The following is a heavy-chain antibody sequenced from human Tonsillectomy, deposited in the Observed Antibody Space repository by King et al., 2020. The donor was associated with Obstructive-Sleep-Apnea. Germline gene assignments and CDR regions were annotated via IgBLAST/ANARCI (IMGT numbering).Heavy chain of an antibody. D-gene: IGHD5-18*01. Sequence: QLQESGPGLVKPSETLSLTCTVSGGSISRYYWSLIRQPPGKGLEWIGYIYYSGSTNYNPSLKSRVTISVDTSKNQFSLKLSSVTAADTAVDYCARLGYSYGNYYFDYWGQGTLVTVSS. J-gene: IGHJ4*02. CDR1: GGSISRYY. V-gene: IGHV4-59*01. CDR2: IYYSGST. CDR3: ARLGYSYGNYYFDY.